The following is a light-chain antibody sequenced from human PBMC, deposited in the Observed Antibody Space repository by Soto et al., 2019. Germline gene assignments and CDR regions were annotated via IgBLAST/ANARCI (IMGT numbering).Light chain of an antibody. Sequence: QSSLTQPASVSGSPGQSITISCTVTSSDVGGYNYVSWYQHHPGKAPKLIIYDVSNRPSGVSIRFSGSKSDNTASLTISGLQPEDEADYHCSSYTTSNTRQIVFGTGTKVTVL. CDR3: SSYTTSNTRQIV. CDR1: SSDVGGYNY. V-gene: IGLV2-14*03. J-gene: IGLJ1*01. CDR2: DVS.